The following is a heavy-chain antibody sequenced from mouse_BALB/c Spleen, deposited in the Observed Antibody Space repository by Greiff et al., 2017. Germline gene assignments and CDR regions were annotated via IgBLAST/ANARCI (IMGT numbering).Heavy chain of an antibody. J-gene: IGHJ1*01. CDR2: ISSGGSYT. V-gene: IGHV5-6*01. Sequence: EVQVVESGGDLVKPGGSLKLSCAASGFTFSSYGMSWVRQTPDKRLEWVATISSGGSYTYYPDSVKGRFTISRDNAKNTLYLQMSSLKSEDTAMYYCARDKLEYFDVWGAGTTVTVSS. CDR3: ARDKLEYFDV. D-gene: IGHD4-1*01. CDR1: GFTFSSYG.